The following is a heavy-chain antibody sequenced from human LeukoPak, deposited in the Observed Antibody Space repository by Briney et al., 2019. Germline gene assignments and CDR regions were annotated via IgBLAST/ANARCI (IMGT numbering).Heavy chain of an antibody. V-gene: IGHV3-7*01. Sequence: GGSLRLSCATSGFSFSQFWMSWVRQTPGKGLEWVANIKQDGSEKYYVDSVKGRFTISRDNAKNSLYLQMNSLRAEDTAVYYCARVRSGYHQDHWGQGTLVTVSS. CDR3: ARVRSGYHQDH. CDR2: IKQDGSEK. D-gene: IGHD3-3*01. J-gene: IGHJ4*02. CDR1: GFSFSQFW.